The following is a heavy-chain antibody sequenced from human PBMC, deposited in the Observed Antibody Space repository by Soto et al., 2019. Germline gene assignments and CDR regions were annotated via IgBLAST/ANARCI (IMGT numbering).Heavy chain of an antibody. CDR3: ARGVDGYSYGVDY. V-gene: IGHV4-59*01. Sequence: SETLSLTCTVSGVSIIPSYWSWIRQPPGKGLEWIGNIYYTGSTNNNPSLKSRVTISVDTSKNQFSLELSSVTAADTATYYCARGVDGYSYGVDYWGQGAMVTVSS. D-gene: IGHD5-18*01. CDR1: GVSIIPSY. CDR2: IYYTGST. J-gene: IGHJ4*02.